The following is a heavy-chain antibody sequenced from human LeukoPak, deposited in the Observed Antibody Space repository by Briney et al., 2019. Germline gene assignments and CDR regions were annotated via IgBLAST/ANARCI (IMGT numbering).Heavy chain of an antibody. CDR2: ISSSNSYT. J-gene: IGHJ4*02. Sequence: GGSLRLSCAASGFIFSDYYMSWIRQAPGKGLEWVSYISSSNSYTNYADSVKGRFTISRDNAKNSLYLQMNSLRTEDTALYYCAKVRGSYLIYYFDYWGQGTLVTVSS. V-gene: IGHV3-11*05. D-gene: IGHD3-16*01. CDR3: AKVRGSYLIYYFDY. CDR1: GFIFSDYY.